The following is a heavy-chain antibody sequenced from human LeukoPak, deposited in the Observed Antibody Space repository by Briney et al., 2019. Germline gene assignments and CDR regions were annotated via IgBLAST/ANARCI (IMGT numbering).Heavy chain of an antibody. CDR2: INSDGSST. D-gene: IGHD5-18*01. V-gene: IGHV3-74*01. J-gene: IGHJ3*02. Sequence: GGSLRLSCAASGFTFSSCWMHWVRQAPGKGLVWVSRINSDGSSTSYADSVKGRFTISRDNAKNTLYLQMNSLRAEDTAVYYCARDRDTAMVHAAFDIWGQGTMVTVSS. CDR3: ARDRDTAMVHAAFDI. CDR1: GFTFSSCW.